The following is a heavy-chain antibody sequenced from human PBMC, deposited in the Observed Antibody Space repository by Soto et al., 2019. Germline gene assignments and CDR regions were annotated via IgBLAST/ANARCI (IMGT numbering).Heavy chain of an antibody. D-gene: IGHD3-10*01. CDR1: GFTFSSYA. V-gene: IGHV3-23*01. CDR3: AKDSYYGSGSYSDGMDV. Sequence: GGSLRLSCAASGFTFSSYAMSWVRQAPGKGLGWVSAISGSGGSTYYADSVKGRFTISRDNSKNTLYLQMNSLRAEDTAVYYCAKDSYYGSGSYSDGMDVWGQGTTVTVSS. J-gene: IGHJ6*02. CDR2: ISGSGGST.